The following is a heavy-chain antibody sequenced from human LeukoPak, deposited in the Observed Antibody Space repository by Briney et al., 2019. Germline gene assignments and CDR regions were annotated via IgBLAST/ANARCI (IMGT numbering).Heavy chain of an antibody. CDR2: ISHDGMNA. D-gene: IGHD6-19*01. J-gene: IGHJ5*02. V-gene: IGHV3-23*01. CDR1: GLHFSGTA. Sequence: GGSLRLSCAASGLHFSGTAMSWVRQAPGKGLEWVSAISHDGMNAYYADSVKGRFTISRDNSKKTVSLEMSSLTAADTGVYYCAKDGAQYSSGPECDPRGQGALVTVS. CDR3: AKDGAQYSSGPECDP.